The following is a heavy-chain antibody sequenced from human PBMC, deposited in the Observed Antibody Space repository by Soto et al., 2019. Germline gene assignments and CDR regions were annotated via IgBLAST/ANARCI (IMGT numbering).Heavy chain of an antibody. V-gene: IGHV6-1*01. Sequence: PSQTLSLTCAISGDSVSSNSAAWNWIRQSPSRGLEWLGRTYYRSKWYNDYAVSVKSRITINPDTSKNQFSLQLNSVTPEDTAVYYCARVSTPIVVVPTDAFDIWGQGTMVTV. D-gene: IGHD3-22*01. CDR2: TYYRSKWYN. CDR3: ARVSTPIVVVPTDAFDI. J-gene: IGHJ3*02. CDR1: GDSVSSNSAA.